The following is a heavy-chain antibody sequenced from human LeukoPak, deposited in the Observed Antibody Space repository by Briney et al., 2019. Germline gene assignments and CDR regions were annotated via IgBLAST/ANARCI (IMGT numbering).Heavy chain of an antibody. D-gene: IGHD4-11*01. Sequence: GGSLRLSCAASGFTFSSYAMSWVRQAPGKGLEWVSTINGGGVNTHYADSVGGRFTISRDNSKNTLFLQINSLRDEDTAVYYCAKDLYSNYGPADYWGQGNLVTVSS. V-gene: IGHV3-23*01. CDR2: INGGGVNT. CDR3: AKDLYSNYGPADY. CDR1: GFTFSSYA. J-gene: IGHJ4*02.